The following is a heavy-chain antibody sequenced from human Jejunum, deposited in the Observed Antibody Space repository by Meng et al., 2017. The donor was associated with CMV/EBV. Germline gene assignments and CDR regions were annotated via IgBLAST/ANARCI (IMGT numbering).Heavy chain of an antibody. CDR2: ISEIRDAS. Sequence: SLRPSCAASGFTFSNYAMTWVRQAPGKGLEWVSTISEIRDASYYGDSVKGRFAISRDNSKNTLYLQMSSLRVEDTAVYYCAKARQCEDWGQGTLVTVSS. CDR3: AKARQCED. J-gene: IGHJ4*02. V-gene: IGHV3-23*01. CDR1: GFTFSNYA.